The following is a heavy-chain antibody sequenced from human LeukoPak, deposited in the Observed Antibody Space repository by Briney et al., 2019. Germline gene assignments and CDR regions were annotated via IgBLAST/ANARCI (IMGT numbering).Heavy chain of an antibody. CDR1: GGSISSSTYY. V-gene: IGHV4-39*07. Sequence: SETLSLTCAVSGGSISSSTYYWGWIRQPPGMGLEWIGSIYYSGSTYYNPSLKSRVTISVDTSKSQFSLKVSSVTAADTAVYYCARPFYYDSSLDAFDIWGQGTMVTVSS. CDR2: IYYSGST. CDR3: ARPFYYDSSLDAFDI. D-gene: IGHD3-22*01. J-gene: IGHJ3*02.